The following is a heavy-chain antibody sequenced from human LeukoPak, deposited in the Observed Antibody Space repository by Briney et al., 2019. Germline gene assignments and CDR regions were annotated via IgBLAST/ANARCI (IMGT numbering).Heavy chain of an antibody. CDR2: ISSSSSTI. D-gene: IGHD3-9*01. V-gene: IGHV3-48*01. Sequence: GGSLRLSCAASGFTFSSYSMNWVRQAPGKGLEWVSYISSSSSTIYYADSVKGRFTISRDNAKNSLYLQMNSLRAEDTAVYYCARGGDFWSGYGPKYYDILTGYYSTHHYGMDVWGQGTTVTVSS. CDR3: ARGGDFWSGYGPKYYDILTGYYSTHHYGMDV. J-gene: IGHJ6*02. CDR1: GFTFSSYS.